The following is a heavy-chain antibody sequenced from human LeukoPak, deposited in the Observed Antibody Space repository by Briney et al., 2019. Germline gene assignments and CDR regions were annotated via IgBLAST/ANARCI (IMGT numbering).Heavy chain of an antibody. CDR1: GYTFTDYY. Sequence: GASVKVSCKASGYTFTDYYIHWVRQAPGQGLEWMGWINPNSGGTNYAQKFRGRVTMTRDTSITTAYMELSRLRSDDTAVYYCARANSFTMARRGLDYWGQGTLVTVSS. V-gene: IGHV1-2*02. J-gene: IGHJ4*02. CDR3: ARANSFTMARRGLDY. CDR2: INPNSGGT. D-gene: IGHD3-10*01.